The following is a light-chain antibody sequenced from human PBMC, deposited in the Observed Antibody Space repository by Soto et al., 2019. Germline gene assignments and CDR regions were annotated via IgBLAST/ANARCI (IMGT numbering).Light chain of an antibody. CDR1: QSVTSSY. CDR3: QQYGSSPQT. Sequence: EIVLTQSPGTLSLSPGERATLSCRASQSVTSSYLAWYQQKPGQAPRLLIYGASSRATGIPDRFSGSRSGTDFTLTISRLEPEDFAVYYCQQYGSSPQTFGQGTKVEIK. V-gene: IGKV3-20*01. CDR2: GAS. J-gene: IGKJ1*01.